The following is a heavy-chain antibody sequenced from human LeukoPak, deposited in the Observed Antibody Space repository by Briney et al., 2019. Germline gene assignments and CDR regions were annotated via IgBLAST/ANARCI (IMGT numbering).Heavy chain of an antibody. D-gene: IGHD6-19*01. Sequence: SETLSLTCTVSGGSISSYYWSWIRQPPGKGLEWIGYIYYSGSTNYNPSLKSRVTMSVDTSKNQFSLKLSSVTAADTAVYYCAKDLVGSGWYSWFDYWGQGTLVTVSS. J-gene: IGHJ4*02. CDR1: GGSISSYY. CDR2: IYYSGST. CDR3: AKDLVGSGWYSWFDY. V-gene: IGHV4-59*12.